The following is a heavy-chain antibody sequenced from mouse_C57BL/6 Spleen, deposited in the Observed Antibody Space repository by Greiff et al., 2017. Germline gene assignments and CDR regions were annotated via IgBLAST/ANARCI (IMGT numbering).Heavy chain of an antibody. V-gene: IGHV1-50*01. D-gene: IGHD2-1*01. CDR1: GYTFTSYW. J-gene: IGHJ2*01. Sequence: QVQLQQPGAELVKPGASVKLSCKASGYTFTSYWMQWVKQRPGQGLEWIGEIDPSASYTNYNQKFKGKATLTVDTSSSTAYMQLSSLTSEDSAVYYCARGGYYGKKKDYFDYWGQGTTLTVSS. CDR2: IDPSASYT. CDR3: ARGGYYGKKKDYFDY.